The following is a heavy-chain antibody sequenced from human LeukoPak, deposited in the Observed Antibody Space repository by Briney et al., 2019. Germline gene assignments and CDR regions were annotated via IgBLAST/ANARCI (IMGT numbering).Heavy chain of an antibody. D-gene: IGHD2-2*02. CDR1: GYTFTSYA. CDR3: ARGGYCSSTSCYMAPLDY. Sequence: ASVTVSFKSSGYTFTSYALHSVRQAPGKKLEWMGWSNTGNGNTKYSQEFQCRVTITRDTSASTAYMELSSLRSEDMAVYYCARGGYCSSTSCYMAPLDYWGQGTRVTVSS. V-gene: IGHV1-3*02. J-gene: IGHJ4*02. CDR2: SNTGNGNT.